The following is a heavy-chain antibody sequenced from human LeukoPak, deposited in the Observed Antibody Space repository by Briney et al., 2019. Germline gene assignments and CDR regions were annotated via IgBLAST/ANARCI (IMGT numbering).Heavy chain of an antibody. V-gene: IGHV1-69*13. CDR3: ARGSSGSYQWIDY. CDR1: GGTFSSYA. Sequence: SVKVSCKASGGTFSSYAISRVRQAPGQGLEWMGGIIPIFGTANYAQKFQGRVTITADESTSTAYMELCSLRSEDTAVYYCARGSSGSYQWIDYWGQGTLVTVSS. CDR2: IIPIFGTA. J-gene: IGHJ4*02. D-gene: IGHD1-26*01.